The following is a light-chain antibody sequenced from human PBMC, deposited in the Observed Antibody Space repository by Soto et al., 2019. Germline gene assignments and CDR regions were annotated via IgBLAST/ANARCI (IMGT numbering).Light chain of an antibody. Sequence: QPVLTQPPSVSGAPGQRVTISCTGSSSNIGAGYDVHWYQQLPGTAPKLLIYGNNNRPSGVPDRFSGSKSGTSASLATTGLQAEDEADYYCQSYDISLSGSVFGGGTKLTVL. CDR3: QSYDISLSGSV. J-gene: IGLJ2*01. V-gene: IGLV1-40*01. CDR2: GNN. CDR1: SSNIGAGYD.